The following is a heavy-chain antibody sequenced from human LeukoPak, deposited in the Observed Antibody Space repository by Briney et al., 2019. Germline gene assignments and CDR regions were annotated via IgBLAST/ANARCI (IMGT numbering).Heavy chain of an antibody. CDR3: ARVSVVYTYYYYYMDV. Sequence: ASVKVFCKASGYTFTSYGISWVRQAPGQGREWMGWISAYNGNTNYAQKLQGRDTMTTDTSTSTAYMELRSLRSDDTAVYYCARVSVVYTYYYYYMDVWGKGTTVTVSS. V-gene: IGHV1-18*01. CDR2: ISAYNGNT. CDR1: GYTFTSYG. D-gene: IGHD2-8*02. J-gene: IGHJ6*03.